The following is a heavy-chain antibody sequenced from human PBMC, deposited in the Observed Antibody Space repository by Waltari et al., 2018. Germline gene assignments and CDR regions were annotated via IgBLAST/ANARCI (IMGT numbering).Heavy chain of an antibody. V-gene: IGHV1-2*02. Sequence: QVQLVQSGAEVKKPGASVKVSCKASGYTFTGYYMPWVRQAPGQGLDWMGWINPNSGGTNYAKKFQGRVTMTRDTSISTAYRELSRLRSDDTAVYYCARGGWELLLSTFDYWGQGTLVTVSS. CDR2: INPNSGGT. D-gene: IGHD1-26*01. CDR3: ARGGWELLLSTFDY. CDR1: GYTFTGYY. J-gene: IGHJ4*02.